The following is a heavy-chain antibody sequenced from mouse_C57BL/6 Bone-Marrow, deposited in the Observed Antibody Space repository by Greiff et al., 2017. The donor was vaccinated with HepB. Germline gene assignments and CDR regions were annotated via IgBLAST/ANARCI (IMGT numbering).Heavy chain of an antibody. J-gene: IGHJ1*03. CDR1: GFTFTDYY. Sequence: EVQLVESGGGLVQPGGSLSLSCAASGFTFTDYYMSWVRQPPGQALEWLGFIRHKANGYTTEYSASVKGRFTISRDKSQSILHLQINALRAEDSATYYCARDERDYSSSYPYFDVWGTGTTVTVSS. D-gene: IGHD1-1*01. CDR2: IRHKANGYTT. V-gene: IGHV7-3*01. CDR3: ARDERDYSSSYPYFDV.